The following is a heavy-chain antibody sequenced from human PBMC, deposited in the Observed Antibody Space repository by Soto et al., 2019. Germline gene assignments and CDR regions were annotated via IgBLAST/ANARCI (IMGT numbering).Heavy chain of an antibody. D-gene: IGHD5-18*01. Sequence: PGWSLRLSCGVSGFTVTSNGVSWVRQAPGKGLEWVSIIYSAGSTYYADSVKGRFTISRDNSKNTVYLQMNSLRAEDTAVYYCVRVLPDPAKALDDCGQGNLVTLSS. CDR3: VRVLPDPAKALDD. J-gene: IGHJ4*02. CDR1: GFTVTSNG. CDR2: IYSAGST. V-gene: IGHV3-53*01.